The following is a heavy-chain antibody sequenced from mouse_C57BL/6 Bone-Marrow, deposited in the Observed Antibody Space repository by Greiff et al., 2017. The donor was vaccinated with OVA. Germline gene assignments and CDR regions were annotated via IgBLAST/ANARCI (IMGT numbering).Heavy chain of an antibody. J-gene: IGHJ2*01. D-gene: IGHD3-2*02. CDR1: GYTFTSYG. V-gene: IGHV1-81*01. CDR2: IYPRSGNT. CDR3: AREGSSRLREGL. Sequence: QVQLKQSGAELARPGASVKLSCKASGYTFTSYGISWVKQRTGQGLEWIGEIYPRSGNTYYNEKFKGKATLTADKSSSTAYMELRSLTSEDSAVYFCAREGSSRLREGLWGQGTTLTVSS.